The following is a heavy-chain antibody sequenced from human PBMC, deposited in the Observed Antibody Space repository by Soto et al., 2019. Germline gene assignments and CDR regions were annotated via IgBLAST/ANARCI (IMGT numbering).Heavy chain of an antibody. CDR1: GGSMSSPNW. V-gene: IGHV4-4*02. CDR2: IHHSGAT. D-gene: IGHD3-10*01. Sequence: QVRLQESGPGLVKPSGTLSLTCLVSGGSMSSPNWWTWVRQAPVKGLEWIAEIHHSGATNYSPSLKSRAVISIDTTNIQFSLHLTSVTAADTAVYYCATGSRYYYGSGGMWDSWGRGALVTVSS. CDR3: ATGSRYYYGSGGMWDS. J-gene: IGHJ4*02.